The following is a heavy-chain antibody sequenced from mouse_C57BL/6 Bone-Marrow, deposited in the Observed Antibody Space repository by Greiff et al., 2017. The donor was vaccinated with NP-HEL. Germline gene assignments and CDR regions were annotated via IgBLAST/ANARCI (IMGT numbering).Heavy chain of an antibody. J-gene: IGHJ3*01. V-gene: IGHV5-4*01. CDR1: GFTFSSYA. CDR3: ARDRRVYYDYSWFAY. CDR2: ISDGGSYT. Sequence: EVHLVESGGGLVKPGGSLKLSCAASGFTFSSYAMSWVRQTPEKRLEWVATISDGGSYTYYPDNVKGRFTISRDNAKNNLYLQMSHLKSEDTAMYYCARDRRVYYDYSWFAYWGQGTLVTVSA. D-gene: IGHD2-4*01.